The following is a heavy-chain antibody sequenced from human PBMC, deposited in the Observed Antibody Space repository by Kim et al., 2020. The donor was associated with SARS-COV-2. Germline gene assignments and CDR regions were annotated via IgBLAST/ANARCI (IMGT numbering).Heavy chain of an antibody. V-gene: IGHV3-30*03. CDR1: GYDFSDRA. D-gene: IGHD6-13*01. CDR3: ARDDRYSTTLYF. J-gene: IGHJ4*01. Sequence: GGSLRLSCVGSGYDFSDRAIHWVRQAPGKGLEWLAVVSGSGKFSDYAASVKGRFTISRDNAKNTVLLLMAALTTEDTALYYCARDDRYSTTLYF. CDR2: VSGSGKFS.